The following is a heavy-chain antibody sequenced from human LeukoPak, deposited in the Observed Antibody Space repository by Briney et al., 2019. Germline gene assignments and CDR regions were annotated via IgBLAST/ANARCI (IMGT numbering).Heavy chain of an antibody. CDR2: INPNSGGT. V-gene: IGHV1-2*02. CDR1: GYTFTGYY. J-gene: IGHJ4*02. CDR3: ARDEYSGSYLYFDY. Sequence: ASVNVSCKASGYTFTGYYMHWVRQAPGQGLEWMGWINPNSGGTNYAQKFQGRVTMTRDTSISTAYMELSRLRSDDTAVYYCARDEYSGSYLYFDYWGQGTLVTVSS. D-gene: IGHD1-26*01.